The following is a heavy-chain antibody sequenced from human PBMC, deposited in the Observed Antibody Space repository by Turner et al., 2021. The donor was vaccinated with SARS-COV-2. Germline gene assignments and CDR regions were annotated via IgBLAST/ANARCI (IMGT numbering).Heavy chain of an antibody. V-gene: IGHV4-39*01. J-gene: IGHJ4*02. CDR1: GGSISSSSYY. D-gene: IGHD1-1*01. CDR3: ARLRPTQNFDY. CDR2: IYYSGST. Sequence: QLQLQESGPGLVKPSETLSLTCTVSGGSISSSSYYRGWIRQPPGKGLEWIGSIYYSGSTYYNQSLKSRVTISVDTSKNQFSLKLSSVTAADTAVYYCARLRPTQNFDYWGQGTLVTVSS.